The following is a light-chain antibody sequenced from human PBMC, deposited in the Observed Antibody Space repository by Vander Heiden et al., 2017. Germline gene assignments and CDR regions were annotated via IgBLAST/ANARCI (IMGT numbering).Light chain of an antibody. V-gene: IGLV3-19*01. CDR2: GKS. CDR3: HSRDSSGNHLV. J-gene: IGLJ2*01. Sequence: SELTQDPAVSVVLGHTVRSTCQGDHLGSYCVSWSQQKPGQAPLLVVYGKSNRPSGIPDRFSGSSSGNTASLTITGVQAEDEADYYCHSRDSSGNHLVFGGGTKLTVL. CDR1: HLGSYC.